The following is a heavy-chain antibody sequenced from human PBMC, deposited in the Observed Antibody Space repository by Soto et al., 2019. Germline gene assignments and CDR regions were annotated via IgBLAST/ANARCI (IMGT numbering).Heavy chain of an antibody. Sequence: GGSLRLSCAASGFTFSSYGMHWVRQAPGKGLEWVAVIWYDGSNKYHADSVKGRFTISRDNSKNTLYLQMNSLRAEDTAVYYCARSLLWFGELLGAFDYWGQGTLVTVSS. J-gene: IGHJ4*02. D-gene: IGHD3-10*01. CDR2: IWYDGSNK. CDR3: ARSLLWFGELLGAFDY. CDR1: GFTFSSYG. V-gene: IGHV3-33*01.